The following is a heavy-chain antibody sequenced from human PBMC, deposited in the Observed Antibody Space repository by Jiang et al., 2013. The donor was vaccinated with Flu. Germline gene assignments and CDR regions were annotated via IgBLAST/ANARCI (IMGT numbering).Heavy chain of an antibody. J-gene: IGHJ4*02. CDR3: AREGSGSKEQLDY. CDR2: IDPSDSYT. V-gene: IGHV5-10-1*01. Sequence: EWMGRIDPSDSYTNYSPSFQGHVTISADKSISTAYLQWSSLKASDTAVYYCAREGSGSKEQLDYWGQGTLVTVSS. D-gene: IGHD2-15*01.